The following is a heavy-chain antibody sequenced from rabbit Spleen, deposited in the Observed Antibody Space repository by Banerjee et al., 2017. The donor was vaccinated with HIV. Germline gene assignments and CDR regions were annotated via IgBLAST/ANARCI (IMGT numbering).Heavy chain of an antibody. D-gene: IGHD8-1*01. Sequence: QSLEESGGDLVKPGASLTLTCTASGFSFSSNYYMCWVRQAPGKGLEWIGIIYAAKGSTDYASWVNGRFTISSDNAQSTVDLKMTSLTAADTATYFCARDAGTGDYIDVYFNLWGQGTLVTVS. CDR1: GFSFSSNYY. CDR2: IYAAKGST. J-gene: IGHJ4*01. CDR3: ARDAGTGDYIDVYFNL. V-gene: IGHV1S40*01.